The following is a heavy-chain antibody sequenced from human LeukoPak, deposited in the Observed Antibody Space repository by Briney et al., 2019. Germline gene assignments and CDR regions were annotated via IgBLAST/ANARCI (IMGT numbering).Heavy chain of an antibody. CDR2: ISAYNGNT. CDR1: GYTFTSYG. D-gene: IGHD2-2*01. Sequence: ASXTVSCXXSGYTFTSYGISWVRQAPGQGLEWMGWISAYNGNTNYAQKLQGRVTMTTDTSTSTAYMELRSLRSDDTAVYYCARDIGYCSSTSCHPYGYWGQGTLVTVSS. CDR3: ARDIGYCSSTSCHPYGY. J-gene: IGHJ4*02. V-gene: IGHV1-18*01.